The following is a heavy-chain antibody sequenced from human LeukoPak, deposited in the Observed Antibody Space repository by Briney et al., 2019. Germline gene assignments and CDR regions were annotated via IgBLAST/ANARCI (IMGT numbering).Heavy chain of an antibody. Sequence: TLSLTCTVSGGSISSGDYYWSWIRQPPGKCLEWIGYIYYSGSTYYNPSLKSRVTISVDTSKNQFSLKLSSVTAADTAVYYCARYHYYDSRGYTYYFDYWGQGTQVTVSS. CDR2: IYYSGST. J-gene: IGHJ4*02. V-gene: IGHV4-30-4*08. CDR3: ARYHYYDSRGYTYYFDY. D-gene: IGHD3-22*01. CDR1: GGSISSGDYY.